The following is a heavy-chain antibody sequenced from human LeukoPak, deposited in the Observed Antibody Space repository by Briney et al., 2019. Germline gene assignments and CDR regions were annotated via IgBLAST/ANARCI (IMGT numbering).Heavy chain of an antibody. CDR1: GFTFSSYA. Sequence: GGSLRLSCAASGFTFSSYAMHWVRQAPGKGLEWVAVISYDGSNKYYADSVKGRFTISRDNSKNTLYLQMNSLRAEDTAVYYCARDGGYCSSTSCSPDAFDIWGQGTMVTVSS. D-gene: IGHD2-2*01. CDR3: ARDGGYCSSTSCSPDAFDI. J-gene: IGHJ3*02. V-gene: IGHV3-30-3*01. CDR2: ISYDGSNK.